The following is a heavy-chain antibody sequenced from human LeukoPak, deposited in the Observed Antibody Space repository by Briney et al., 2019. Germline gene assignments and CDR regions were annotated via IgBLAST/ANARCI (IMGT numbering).Heavy chain of an antibody. J-gene: IGHJ6*03. CDR2: ISSSSSYI. CDR3: VKDREVATFFYYYMDV. V-gene: IGHV3-21*01. CDR1: GFTFSSYS. D-gene: IGHD5-12*01. Sequence: GGSLRLSCAASGFTFSSYSMNWVRQAPGKGLEWVSSISSSSSYIYYADSVKGRFTISRDNSNNTLYLQMNSLKGEDTAIYYCVKDREVATFFYYYMDVWGNGTTVTISS.